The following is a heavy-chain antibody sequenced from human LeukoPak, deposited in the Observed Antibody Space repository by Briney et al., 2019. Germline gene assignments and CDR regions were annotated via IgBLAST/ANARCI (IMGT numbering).Heavy chain of an antibody. J-gene: IGHJ4*02. CDR1: RFTFSSYW. CDR3: ARGYYYDSSGPNIPFDY. V-gene: IGHV3-74*01. D-gene: IGHD3-22*01. CDR2: IKSDGSST. Sequence: PGGSLRLSCAASRFTFSSYWMHWVRQAPGKGLVWVSRIKSDGSSTTYADSVKGRFTISRDNAKNTLYLQMNSLRAEDTAVYYCARGYYYDSSGPNIPFDYWGQGTLVTVSS.